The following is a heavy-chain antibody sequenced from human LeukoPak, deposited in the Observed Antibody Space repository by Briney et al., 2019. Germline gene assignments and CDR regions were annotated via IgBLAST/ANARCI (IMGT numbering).Heavy chain of an antibody. J-gene: IGHJ3*01. V-gene: IGHV4-34*01. CDR1: GGSFSGYY. CDR3: ARAGDIVVVPAALYV. D-gene: IGHD2-2*01. CDR2: INHSGST. Sequence: SETLSLTSAVYGGSFSGYYWSWIRQPPGKGLEWIGEINHSGSTNYNPSLKSRVTISVDTSKNQFSLKLSSVTAADTAVYYCARAGDIVVVPAALYVWGQGTMVTVSS.